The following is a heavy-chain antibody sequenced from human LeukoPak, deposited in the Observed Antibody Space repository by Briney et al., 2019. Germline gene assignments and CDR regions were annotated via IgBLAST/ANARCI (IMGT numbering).Heavy chain of an antibody. CDR2: IYTSGST. J-gene: IGHJ4*02. V-gene: IGHV4-61*02. CDR1: GGSISSGSYY. CDR3: AGNEDTAMVLHPTDYFDY. Sequence: PSQTLSLTCTVSGGSISSGSYYWSWIRQPAGKGLEWIGRIYTSGSTNYNPSLKSRVTISVDTSKNQFSLKLSSVTAADTAVYYYAGNEDTAMVLHPTDYFDYWGQGTLVTVSS. D-gene: IGHD5-18*01.